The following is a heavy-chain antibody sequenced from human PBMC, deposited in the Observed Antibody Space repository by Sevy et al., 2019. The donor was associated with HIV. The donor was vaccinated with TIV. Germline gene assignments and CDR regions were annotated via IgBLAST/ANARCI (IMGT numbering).Heavy chain of an antibody. J-gene: IGHJ4*02. D-gene: IGHD2-21*02. CDR3: ASLQGEYYDAGGDSSFFFDS. V-gene: IGHV4-4*02. CDR1: RGSISRDNW. Sequence: SESLSLTCAVSRGSISRDNWWSWVRQPPGKGLEWIGDIYHSGSTKYNPSLRSRVTISVDQSKNQFSLRLTSVSAADTAVYYCASLQGEYYDAGGDSSFFFDSWGQGTLVTVSS. CDR2: IYHSGST.